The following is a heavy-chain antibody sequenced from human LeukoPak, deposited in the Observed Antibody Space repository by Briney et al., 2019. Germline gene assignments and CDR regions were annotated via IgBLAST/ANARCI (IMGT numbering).Heavy chain of an antibody. Sequence: PSETLSLTCTVSGGSIGTYYWSWIRQPPGKGAEWIGYIYSSGSTNYNPSLKSRVTISVDTSKNQFSLKLSSVTAADTAVYYCARAPSYSSGWFGYWGQGSLVTVSS. V-gene: IGHV4-59*01. J-gene: IGHJ5*01. CDR1: GGSIGTYY. CDR3: ARAPSYSSGWFGY. CDR2: IYSSGST. D-gene: IGHD6-19*01.